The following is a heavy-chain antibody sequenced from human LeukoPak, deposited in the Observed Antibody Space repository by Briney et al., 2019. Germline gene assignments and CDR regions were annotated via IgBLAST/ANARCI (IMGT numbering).Heavy chain of an antibody. CDR3: AKDRATIRPTYFDY. CDR1: GFTFSHYA. CDR2: ISGSGGTA. V-gene: IGHV3-23*01. D-gene: IGHD5-12*01. J-gene: IGHJ4*02. Sequence: GGSLRLSCAASGFTFSHYAMSWVRQAPGKGLEWVSTISGSGGTAYYADSVKGRFTISRDNSKNTLYLQVNTLRAEDTAVYYCAKDRATIRPTYFDYWGQGTLVTVSS.